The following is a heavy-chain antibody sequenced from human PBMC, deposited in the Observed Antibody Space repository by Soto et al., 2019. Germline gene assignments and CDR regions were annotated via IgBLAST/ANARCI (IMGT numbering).Heavy chain of an antibody. J-gene: IGHJ6*02. Sequence: ASVKVSCKASGYTFTGYYMHWVRQAPGQGLEWMGWINPNSGGTNYAQKFQGWVTMTRDTSISTAYMELSRLRSDDTAVYYCASSKEAYYYGMDVWGQGTKVTVSS. CDR3: ASSKEAYYYGMDV. CDR2: INPNSGGT. V-gene: IGHV1-2*04. CDR1: GYTFTGYY. D-gene: IGHD6-13*01.